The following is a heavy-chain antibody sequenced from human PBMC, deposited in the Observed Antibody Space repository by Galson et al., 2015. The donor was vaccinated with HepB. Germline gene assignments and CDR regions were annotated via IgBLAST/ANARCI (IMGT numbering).Heavy chain of an antibody. Sequence: SVKVSCKASGGTFSSYAISWVRQAPGQGLEWMGGIIPIFGTANYAQKFQGRVTITADESTSTAYMELSSLRSEDTAVYYCASGGVLVVPAAYYYYYYGMDVWGQGTTVTVSS. V-gene: IGHV1-69*13. CDR1: GGTFSSYA. J-gene: IGHJ6*02. D-gene: IGHD2-2*01. CDR3: ASGGVLVVPAAYYYYYYGMDV. CDR2: IIPIFGTA.